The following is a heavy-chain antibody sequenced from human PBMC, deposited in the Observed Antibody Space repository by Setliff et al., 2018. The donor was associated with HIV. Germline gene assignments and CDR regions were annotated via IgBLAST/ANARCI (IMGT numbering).Heavy chain of an antibody. Sequence: KTSETLSLTCNVSGGSISSSSYYWAWIRQPPGKGLEWIGSFHYSGSTSHNPSLRSRVTISVDRSQNHFSLKLGSVTAADTAVYYCARLRGLGSGSYYFDYWGQGTLVTVSS. CDR2: FHYSGST. V-gene: IGHV4-39*02. CDR3: ARLRGLGSGSYYFDY. CDR1: GGSISSSSYY. J-gene: IGHJ4*02. D-gene: IGHD3-10*01.